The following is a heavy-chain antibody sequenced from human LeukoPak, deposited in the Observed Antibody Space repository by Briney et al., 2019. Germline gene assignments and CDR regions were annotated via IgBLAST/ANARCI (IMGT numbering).Heavy chain of an antibody. CDR2: ISSSSSYI. CDR3: ARVRSDAFDI. J-gene: IGHJ3*02. V-gene: IGHV3-21*01. CDR1: GFTFSNFA. Sequence: GGSLRLSCAASGFTFSNFAMHWVRQAPGKGLEWVSSISSSSSYIYYADSVKGRFTISRDNAKNSLYLQMNSLRAEDTAVYYCARVRSDAFDIWGQGTMVTVSS.